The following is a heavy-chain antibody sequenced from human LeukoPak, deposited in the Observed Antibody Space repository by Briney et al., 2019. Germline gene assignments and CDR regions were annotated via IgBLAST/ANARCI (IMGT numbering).Heavy chain of an antibody. CDR1: GFTVSSSF. D-gene: IGHD5-24*01. V-gene: IGHV3-53*01. Sequence: GGSLRLSCAASGFTVSSSFMSWVRQAPGEGLEWVSVIYSGGSTYYADSVKGRFTISRDNSKNTLYLQMNSLRAEDTAVYYCARDQGRDGYNWRYWGQGTLVTVSA. CDR2: IYSGGST. J-gene: IGHJ4*02. CDR3: ARDQGRDGYNWRY.